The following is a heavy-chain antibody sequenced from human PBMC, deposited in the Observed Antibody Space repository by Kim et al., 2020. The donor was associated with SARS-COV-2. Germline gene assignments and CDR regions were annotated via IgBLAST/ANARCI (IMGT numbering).Heavy chain of an antibody. V-gene: IGHV3-43*02. CDR3: SKASGWLPWY. Sequence: GGSLRLSCAASGFTFADSVMHWFRQAPGKGLEWVALVSGDGGTTYYADSVKGRFTISRDNSKDSLYLQMNSLRTDDTAFYYCSKASGWLPWYWGRGTLGTVS. CDR2: VSGDGGTT. D-gene: IGHD6-19*01. J-gene: IGHJ4*02. CDR1: GFTFADSV.